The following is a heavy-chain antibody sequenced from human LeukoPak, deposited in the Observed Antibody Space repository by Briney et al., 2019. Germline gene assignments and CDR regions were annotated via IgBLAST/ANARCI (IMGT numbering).Heavy chain of an antibody. V-gene: IGHV3-33*01. CDR3: ARARNNYDVSGFSALDY. Sequence: PGTCLRLSRAASGLSFSSHGIHWVPHAPGKRLESVAVIWYDGTNENYSESLRGRFTISRDNSKNTLYLQMNSLRAEDTAVYYCARARNNYDVSGFSALDYWGQGTLVTVSS. D-gene: IGHD3-22*01. CDR2: IWYDGTNE. CDR1: GLSFSSHG. J-gene: IGHJ4*02.